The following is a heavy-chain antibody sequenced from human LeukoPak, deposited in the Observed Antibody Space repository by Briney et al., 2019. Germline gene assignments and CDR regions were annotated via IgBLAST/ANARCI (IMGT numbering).Heavy chain of an antibody. CDR2: IYTTGIT. J-gene: IGHJ3*02. Sequence: PSQTLSLTCTVSGGSMKSGSYYWSWIRQPAGKGLEWIGRIYTTGITIYNPSLKSRVTISVDTSKNQFSLKLSSVTAADTAVYYCARDAYWGTIWGQGTMVTVSS. CDR1: GGSMKSGSYY. V-gene: IGHV4-61*02. CDR3: ARDAYWGTI. D-gene: IGHD3-16*01.